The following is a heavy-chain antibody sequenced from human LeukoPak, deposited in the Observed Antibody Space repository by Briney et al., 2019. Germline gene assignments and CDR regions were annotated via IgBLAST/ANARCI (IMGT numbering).Heavy chain of an antibody. D-gene: IGHD3-16*02. CDR3: ARPHTLGSYLYNWFDP. CDR1: GFTVSSNY. J-gene: IGHJ5*02. CDR2: ISYDGSNK. V-gene: IGHV3-30-3*01. Sequence: GGSLRLSCAASGFTVSSNYMSWVRQAPGKGLEWVAVISYDGSNKYYADSVKGRFTISRDNSKNTLYLQMNSLRAEDTAVYYCARPHTLGSYLYNWFDPWGQGTLVTVSS.